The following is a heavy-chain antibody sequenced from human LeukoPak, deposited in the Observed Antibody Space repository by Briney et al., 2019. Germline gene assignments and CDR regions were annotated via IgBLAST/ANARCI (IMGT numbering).Heavy chain of an antibody. Sequence: SETLSLTCTVSGGSISSGSYYWSWIRQPAGKGLEWIGYIYYSGSTNYNPSLKSRVTMSVDTSKNQFSLKLSSVTVADTAVYYCASSLRLGSSWYYHHWYFDLWGRGTLVTVSS. CDR3: ASSLRLGSSWYYHHWYFDL. CDR1: GGSISSGSYY. CDR2: IYYSGST. J-gene: IGHJ2*01. D-gene: IGHD6-13*01. V-gene: IGHV4-61*10.